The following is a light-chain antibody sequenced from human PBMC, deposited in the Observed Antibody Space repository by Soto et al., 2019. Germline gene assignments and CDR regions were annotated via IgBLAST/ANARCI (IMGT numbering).Light chain of an antibody. J-gene: IGKJ4*01. Sequence: EIVLTQSPGTLSLSPGERATLSCRASQSVSSSYLAWYQQKPGQAPRLLMYGASSRATGIPDRFSGSGSGTDFTLTISRLEPEDFAVYYCQQYGSSPPVITFGGWTKVEIK. CDR1: QSVSSSY. CDR2: GAS. V-gene: IGKV3-20*01. CDR3: QQYGSSPPVIT.